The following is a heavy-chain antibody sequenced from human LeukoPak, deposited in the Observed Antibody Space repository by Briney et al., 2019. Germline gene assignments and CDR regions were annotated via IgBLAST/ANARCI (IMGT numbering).Heavy chain of an antibody. Sequence: GGSLRLSCAASGFTFSRYVMSWVSQAPGEGQEWVSVISGSGDSTNYADSGKGRFTISRDNSKNTLDLQMNSLRAEDTAVYYCAKDLSYYGSSGYYYVDYWGQGTLVTVSS. D-gene: IGHD3-22*01. V-gene: IGHV3-23*01. CDR3: AKDLSYYGSSGYYYVDY. CDR2: ISGSGDST. J-gene: IGHJ4*02. CDR1: GFTFSRYV.